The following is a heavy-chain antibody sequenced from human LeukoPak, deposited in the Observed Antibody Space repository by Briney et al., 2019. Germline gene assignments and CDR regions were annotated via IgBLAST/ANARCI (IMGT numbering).Heavy chain of an antibody. CDR2: IYYSGST. Sequence: SETLSLTCTVSGGSISSHCWSWIRQPPGKGLEWIGYIYYSGSTNYNPSLKSRVTISVDTSKNQFSLKLSSVTAADTAVYYCARVLVEMATISALTYWFDPWGQGTLVTVSS. CDR1: GGSISSHC. D-gene: IGHD5-24*01. V-gene: IGHV4-59*11. J-gene: IGHJ5*02. CDR3: ARVLVEMATISALTYWFDP.